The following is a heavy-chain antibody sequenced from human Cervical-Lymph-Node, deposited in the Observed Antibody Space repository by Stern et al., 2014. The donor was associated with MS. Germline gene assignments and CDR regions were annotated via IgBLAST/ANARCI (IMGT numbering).Heavy chain of an antibody. CDR3: ANPPPRRKWDDPNYGMDV. Sequence: VQLVESGAEVKKPGESLKISCKGSGYTFTNNWIAWVRQMPGKGLEWMGIIYPDDSDIRYSPSLQGQVTISADKSISTAYLQWSSLKAADSAVYYWANPPPRRKWDDPNYGMDVWGQGTTVTVSS. D-gene: IGHD1-1*01. CDR2: IYPDDSDI. J-gene: IGHJ6*02. V-gene: IGHV5-51*03. CDR1: GYTFTNNW.